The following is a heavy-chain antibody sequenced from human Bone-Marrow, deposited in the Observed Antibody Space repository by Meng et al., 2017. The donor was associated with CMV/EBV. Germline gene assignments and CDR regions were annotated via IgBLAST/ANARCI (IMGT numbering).Heavy chain of an antibody. CDR1: GGTFSSYA. D-gene: IGHD2-2*02. V-gene: IGHV1-69*10. CDR3: ARGAEYCSSTSCYKTPFDY. Sequence: SVKVSCKASGGTFSSYAISWVRQAPGQGLEWMGGIIPILGIANYAQKFQGRVTITADKSTSTAYMELSSLRSEDTAVYYCARGAEYCSSTSCYKTPFDYCGQGTLVAVSS. CDR2: IIPILGIA. J-gene: IGHJ4*02.